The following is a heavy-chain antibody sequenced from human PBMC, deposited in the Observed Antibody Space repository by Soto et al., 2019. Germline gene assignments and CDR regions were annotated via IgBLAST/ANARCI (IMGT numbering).Heavy chain of an antibody. D-gene: IGHD1-26*01. CDR3: AASWELNYYYYGMDV. V-gene: IGHV5-51*01. CDR2: IYPGDSDT. J-gene: IGHJ6*02. CDR1: GYSFTSYW. Sequence: PGESLKISCKGSGYSFTSYWIGWVRQMPGKGLEWMGIIYPGDSDTRYSPSFQGQVTISADKSISTAYLQWSSLKASDTAMHYCAASWELNYYYYGMDVWGQGTTVTVSS.